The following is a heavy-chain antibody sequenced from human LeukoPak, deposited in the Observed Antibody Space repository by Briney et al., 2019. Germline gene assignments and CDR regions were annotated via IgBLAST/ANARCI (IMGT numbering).Heavy chain of an antibody. J-gene: IGHJ6*03. CDR2: ISSSSTYI. CDR1: GFTFSSYS. D-gene: IGHD5-12*01. CDR3: ARVSGYDCMDV. Sequence: GGSLRLSCAASGFTFSSYSINWVRQAPGKGLEWVSSISSSSTYIHYADSVKGRFTISRDNAKNSLYLQMNSLRVEDTAVYYCARVSGYDCMDVWGKGTTVTVSS. V-gene: IGHV3-21*01.